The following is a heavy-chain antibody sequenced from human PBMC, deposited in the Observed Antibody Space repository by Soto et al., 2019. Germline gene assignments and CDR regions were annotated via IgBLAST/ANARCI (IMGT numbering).Heavy chain of an antibody. J-gene: IGHJ4*02. CDR2: ISGTGYNT. CDR1: GFTFTGYS. V-gene: IGHV3-23*01. Sequence: VQVLESGGDLVQPGGSLRLSCAASGFTFTGYSISWVRQAPGKGLEWVSGISGTGYNTYYADTVQGRFTISRDNSKNTLYLQMASLRAEDTALYYCARSLGDHWDEYDFDYWGQGTLVTVSS. D-gene: IGHD1-1*01. CDR3: ARSLGDHWDEYDFDY.